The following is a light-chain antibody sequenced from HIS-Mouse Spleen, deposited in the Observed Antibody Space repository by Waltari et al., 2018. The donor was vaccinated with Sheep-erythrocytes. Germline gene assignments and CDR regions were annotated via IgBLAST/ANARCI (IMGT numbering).Light chain of an antibody. J-gene: IGKJ4*01. CDR3: QQYDNLLT. Sequence: DIQMTQSQSSLSASVGDRVTITCQASQDISNYLNWYQQKPGKAPKLLIYDASNLETGVPSMFSGSGSGTDFTFTISSLQPEDIATYYCQQYDNLLTFGGGTKVEIK. V-gene: IGKV1-33*01. CDR2: DAS. CDR1: QDISNY.